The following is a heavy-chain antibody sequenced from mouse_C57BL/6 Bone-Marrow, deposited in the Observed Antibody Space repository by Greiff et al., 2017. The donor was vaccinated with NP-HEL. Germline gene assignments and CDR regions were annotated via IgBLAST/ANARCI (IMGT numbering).Heavy chain of an antibody. CDR2: ISYDGSN. D-gene: IGHD1-1*01. CDR1: GYSITSGYY. J-gene: IGHJ2*01. V-gene: IGHV3-6*01. CDR3: ARDGITTVVAGGDY. Sequence: EVKLQESGPGLVKPSQSLSLTCSVTGYSITSGYYWNWIRQFPGNKLEWMGYISYDGSNNYNPSLKNRISITRDTSKNQFFLKLNSVTTEDTATYYCARDGITTVVAGGDYWGQGTTLTVSS.